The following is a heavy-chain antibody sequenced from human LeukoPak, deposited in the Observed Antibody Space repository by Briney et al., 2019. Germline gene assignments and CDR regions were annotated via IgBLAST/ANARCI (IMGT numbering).Heavy chain of an antibody. CDR2: MSGSGSSR. V-gene: IGHV3-23*01. D-gene: IGHD5-12*01. J-gene: IGHJ4*02. CDR3: ARGKYSGYDYYFDY. CDR1: GFTLSNYA. Sequence: GGSLRLSCAASGFTLSNYAMSWVRQAPGQGLEWVSSMSGSGSSRYHADSVKGRFTISRDNSKNTLYLQMNSLRAGDTAVYYCARGKYSGYDYYFDYWGQGTLVTVSS.